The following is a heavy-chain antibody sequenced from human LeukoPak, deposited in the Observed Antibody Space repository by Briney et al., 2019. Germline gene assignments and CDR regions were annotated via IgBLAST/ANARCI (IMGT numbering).Heavy chain of an antibody. CDR2: IRFDGSKI. CDR1: GLTLSNSG. D-gene: IGHD2-2*02. J-gene: IGHJ5*02. V-gene: IGHV3-30*02. CDR3: AKAGGDCTSSSCYSDWFNP. Sequence: PGGSLRLSCAASGLTLSNSGMHWVRQAPGKGLEWVAAIRFDGSKIYYADSVKGRFTISRDISKNTLFLQMNNVRAEDTAVYYCAKAGGDCTSSSCYSDWFNPWGQGTLVTVSS.